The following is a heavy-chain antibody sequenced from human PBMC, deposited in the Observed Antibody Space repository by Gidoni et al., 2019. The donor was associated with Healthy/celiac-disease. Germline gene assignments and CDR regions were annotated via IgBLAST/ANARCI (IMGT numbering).Heavy chain of an antibody. J-gene: IGHJ4*02. D-gene: IGHD3-22*01. CDR1: GGSISSSSYY. Sequence: QLQLQESGPGLVKPSETLSLTCTGSGGSISSSSYYWGWIRQPPGKGLEWIGSIYYSGSTYYNPSLKSRVTISVDTSKNQFSLQLGSVPAADTAVYYCARLSAPNYYDSSGYYLDYWGQGTLVTVSS. CDR3: ARLSAPNYYDSSGYYLDY. CDR2: IYYSGST. V-gene: IGHV4-39*01.